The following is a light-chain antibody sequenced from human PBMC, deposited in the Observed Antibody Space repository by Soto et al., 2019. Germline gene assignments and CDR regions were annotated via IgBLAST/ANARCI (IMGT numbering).Light chain of an antibody. V-gene: IGKV3-20*01. CDR3: QQYGSSLYT. J-gene: IGKJ2*01. Sequence: ESVLTQSPGTLSLSPGERATLSCRASQSVSSSYLAWYQQKPGQAPRLLIYGASSRAIGTPDRFSGSGSGTDFILTISRLEPEDFAVYYCQQYGSSLYTVGQGTKLEIK. CDR1: QSVSSSY. CDR2: GAS.